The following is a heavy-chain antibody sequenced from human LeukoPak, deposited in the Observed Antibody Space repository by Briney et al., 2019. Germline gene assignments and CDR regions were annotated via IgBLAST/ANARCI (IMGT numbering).Heavy chain of an antibody. J-gene: IGHJ4*02. Sequence: PSQTLSLTCTVSGGSISSGGYYWSWIRQHPGKGLEWIGYIYYSGSTYYNPSLKGRVTISVDTSKNQFSLKLSSVTAADTAVYYCARAVAKGSIVVDTFDYWGQGTLVTVSS. CDR1: GGSISSGGYY. CDR2: IYYSGST. D-gene: IGHD3-22*01. V-gene: IGHV4-31*03. CDR3: ARAVAKGSIVVDTFDY.